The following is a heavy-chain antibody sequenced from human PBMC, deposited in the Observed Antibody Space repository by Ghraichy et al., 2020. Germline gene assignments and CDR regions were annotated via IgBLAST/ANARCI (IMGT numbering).Heavy chain of an antibody. CDR3: ARDRCCSGGSCYECYYYGMDV. J-gene: IGHJ6*02. CDR1: GGSISSGDYY. V-gene: IGHV4-30-4*01. D-gene: IGHD2-15*01. Sequence: SETLSLTCTVSGGSISSGDYYWSWIRQPPGKGLEWIGYIYYSGSTYYNPSLKSRVTISVDTSKNQFSLKLSSVTAADTAVYYCARDRCCSGGSCYECYYYGMDVWGQGTTVTVSS. CDR2: IYYSGST.